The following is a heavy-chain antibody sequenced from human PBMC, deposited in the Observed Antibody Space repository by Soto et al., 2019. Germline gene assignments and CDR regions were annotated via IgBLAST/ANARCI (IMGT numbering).Heavy chain of an antibody. CDR1: GFTFSSYA. CDR3: AKDLGYCSSTSCYTDYYYYGMDV. D-gene: IGHD2-2*02. Sequence: GGSLRLSCAASGFTFSSYAMSWVRQAPGKGLEWVSGISVGGGGTYYADSVKGRFTISRDNSKNTLYLQMNSLRAEDTAVYYCAKDLGYCSSTSCYTDYYYYGMDVWGQGTTVTVSS. CDR2: ISVGGGGT. J-gene: IGHJ6*02. V-gene: IGHV3-23*01.